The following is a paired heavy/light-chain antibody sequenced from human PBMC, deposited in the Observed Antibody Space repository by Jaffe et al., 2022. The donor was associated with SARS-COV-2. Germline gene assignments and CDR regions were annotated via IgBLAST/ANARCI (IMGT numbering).Light chain of an antibody. CDR3: QQSYSTPT. CDR2: GAS. Sequence: DIQMTQSPSSLSASVGDRVTITCRASQSISSYLNWYQQKPGKAPKLLIHGASSLQSGVPSRFSGSGSGTDFTLTISSLQPEDSATYYCQQSYSTPTFGPGTKVEVK. V-gene: IGKV1-39*01. CDR1: QSISSY. J-gene: IGKJ3*01.
Heavy chain of an antibody. J-gene: IGHJ4*02. V-gene: IGHV3-48*01. D-gene: IGHD3-16*01. CDR1: GFSISSYS. CDR2: ISSTSSTK. Sequence: EVQLVESGGGLVQPGGSLRLSCVASGFSISSYSINWVRQGPGKGLEWVSYISSTSSTKNYADSVKGRFTISRDSAKNSLYLQMNNLRAEDTAMYYCVRDVVLQVSDYVWGNIFDYWGQGALVTVSS. CDR3: VRDVVLQVSDYVWGNIFDY.